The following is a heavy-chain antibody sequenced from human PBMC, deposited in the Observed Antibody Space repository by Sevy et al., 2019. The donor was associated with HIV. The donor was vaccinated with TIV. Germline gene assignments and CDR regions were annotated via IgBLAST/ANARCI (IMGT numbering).Heavy chain of an antibody. D-gene: IGHD1-26*01. Sequence: GGSLRLSCSASGFTFSDYYMNWIHQAPGKGLEWISYISFSSNYTMYADSVTGRFAISRDNAKNSLYLQMNSLRAEDTAVYYCARGLVGANLGTDYWGQGSLVTVSS. J-gene: IGHJ4*02. CDR2: ISFSSNYT. V-gene: IGHV3-11*06. CDR3: ARGLVGANLGTDY. CDR1: GFTFSDYY.